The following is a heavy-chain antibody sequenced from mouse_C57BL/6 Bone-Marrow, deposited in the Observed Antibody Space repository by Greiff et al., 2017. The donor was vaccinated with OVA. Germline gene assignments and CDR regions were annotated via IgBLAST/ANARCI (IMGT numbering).Heavy chain of an antibody. CDR3: ASELFYWYFYV. J-gene: IGHJ1*03. V-gene: IGHV1-85*01. D-gene: IGHD1-3*01. Sequence: QVQLQQSGPELVKPGASVKLSCKASGYTFTSSDINWVKQRPGQGLEWIGRIYPSGGSPKYNEKFKGKATLTVDTSSSTAYMELHSLTSEDSAVYFCASELFYWYFYVWGTGTTVTVSS. CDR1: GYTFTSSD. CDR2: IYPSGGSP.